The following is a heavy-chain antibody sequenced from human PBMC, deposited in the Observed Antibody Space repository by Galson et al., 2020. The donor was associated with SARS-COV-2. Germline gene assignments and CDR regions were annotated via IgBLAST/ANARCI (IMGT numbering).Heavy chain of an antibody. D-gene: IGHD3-22*01. V-gene: IGHV4-38-2*02. Sequence: SVTLSLTCTVSGYSISSGYFWGWIRQPPGKGLEWMGSIYHSGSTYYNPSLKSRVTISVDKSKNQFSLKLSSVTAADTAVYCCASRTRSGYDNWGQGTLVTVSS. CDR2: IYHSGST. J-gene: IGHJ4*02. CDR3: ASRTRSGYDN. CDR1: GYSISSGYF.